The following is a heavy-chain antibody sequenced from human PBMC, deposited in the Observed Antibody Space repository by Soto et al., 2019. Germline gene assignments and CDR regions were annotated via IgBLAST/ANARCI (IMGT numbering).Heavy chain of an antibody. V-gene: IGHV3-7*01. CDR3: ARDQGNYDILTGYLGRYYYYGMDV. Sequence: EVQLVESGGGLVQPGGSLRLSCAASGFTFSSYWMSWVRQAPGKGLEWVANIKQDGSEKYYVDSVKGRFTISRDNAKNSLYLQMNSLRGEDTAVYYCARDQGNYDILTGYLGRYYYYGMDVWGQGTTVTVSS. CDR1: GFTFSSYW. CDR2: IKQDGSEK. J-gene: IGHJ6*02. D-gene: IGHD3-9*01.